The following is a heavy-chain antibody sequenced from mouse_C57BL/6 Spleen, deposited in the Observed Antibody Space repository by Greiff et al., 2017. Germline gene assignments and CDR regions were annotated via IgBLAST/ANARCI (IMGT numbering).Heavy chain of an antibody. J-gene: IGHJ2*01. D-gene: IGHD4-1*01. Sequence: EVKLMESGGGLVKPGGSLKLSCAASGFTFSDYGMHWVRQAPEKGLEWVAYISSGSSTIYYADTVKGRFTISRDNAKNTLFLQMTSLRSEDTAVYYCARNWVFDYWGQGTTLTVSS. V-gene: IGHV5-17*01. CDR3: ARNWVFDY. CDR2: ISSGSSTI. CDR1: GFTFSDYG.